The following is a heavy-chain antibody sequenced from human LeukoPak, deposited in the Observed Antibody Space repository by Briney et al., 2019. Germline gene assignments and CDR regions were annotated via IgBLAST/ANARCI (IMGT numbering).Heavy chain of an antibody. CDR2: IKSKTDGGTT. V-gene: IGHV3-15*01. CDR3: TSPVEVRGPIYYYSYYYMDV. D-gene: IGHD3-10*01. CDR1: GFTFSNAW. Sequence: GGSLRLSCAASGFTFSNAWMSWVRQAPGKGLEWGVRIKSKTDGGTTDYAGPVKGRFTISRDDSKNTLYLQMNSLKTEDTAVYYCTSPVEVRGPIYYYSYYYMDVWGKGTTVTVSS. J-gene: IGHJ6*03.